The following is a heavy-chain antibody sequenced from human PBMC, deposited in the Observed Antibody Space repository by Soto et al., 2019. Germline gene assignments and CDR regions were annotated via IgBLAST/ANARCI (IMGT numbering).Heavy chain of an antibody. CDR1: RYTSIEHS. J-gene: IGHJ3*01. Sequence: SGKASCNSCRYTSIEHSIHWVRQAPGQGLEWMGLITPNSGDTKYAQKFPGRVRMTRDASINTAYVDVTGPTFNETAVYFCARAVARRGLNDASDVWGPGTLVTDS. CDR3: ARAVARRGLNDASDV. D-gene: IGHD3-22*01. V-gene: IGHV1-2*02. CDR2: ITPNSGDT.